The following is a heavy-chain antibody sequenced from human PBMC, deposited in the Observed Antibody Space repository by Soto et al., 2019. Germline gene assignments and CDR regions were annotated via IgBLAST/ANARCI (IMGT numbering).Heavy chain of an antibody. Sequence: QVQLVQSGAEVKKPGSSVKVSCKASGGTFSSYAISWVRQAPGQGLEWMGGIIPIFGTANYAQKFQGRVTIPADESTSTAYMELSSLRSEDTAVYYCARDVMITFGGVIVLSHLDYWGQGTLVTVSS. V-gene: IGHV1-69*12. CDR2: IIPIFGTA. D-gene: IGHD3-16*02. J-gene: IGHJ4*02. CDR1: GGTFSSYA. CDR3: ARDVMITFGGVIVLSHLDY.